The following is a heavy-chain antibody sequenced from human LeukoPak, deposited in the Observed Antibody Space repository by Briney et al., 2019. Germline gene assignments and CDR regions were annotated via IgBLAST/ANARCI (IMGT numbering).Heavy chain of an antibody. D-gene: IGHD6-19*01. V-gene: IGHV3-7*01. CDR1: GFTFSSYW. J-gene: IGHJ4*02. CDR3: ARARRIAVAGTFDY. CDR2: IKQDGSEK. Sequence: GGSLRLSCAASGFTFSSYWMSWVRQAPGKGLEWVANIKQDGSEKYYVDSVKGRFTISRDNAKNSLYLQMNSLRAEDTAVYYCARARRIAVAGTFDYWGQGTLVTVSS.